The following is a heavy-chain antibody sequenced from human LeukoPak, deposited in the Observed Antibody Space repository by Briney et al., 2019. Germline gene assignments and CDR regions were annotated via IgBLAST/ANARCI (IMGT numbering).Heavy chain of an antibody. D-gene: IGHD2/OR15-2a*01. J-gene: IGHJ4*02. CDR1: GYTFTGYY. CDR2: INPNSGGT. Sequence: ASVKVSCKASGYTFTGYYMHWVRQAPGQGLEWMGWINPNSGGTNYAQKFQGRVTMTRDASMSTAYMELTRLTSNDTAVYYCVREGEGPLSKDFDYWGQGTLVTVSS. V-gene: IGHV1-2*02. CDR3: VREGEGPLSKDFDY.